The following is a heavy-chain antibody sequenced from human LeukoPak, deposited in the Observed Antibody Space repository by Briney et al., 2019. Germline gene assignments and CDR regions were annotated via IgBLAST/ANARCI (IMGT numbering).Heavy chain of an antibody. CDR1: GFTFNHYG. D-gene: IGHD4-11*01. V-gene: IGHV3-33*01. Sequence: PGGSLRLSCAATGFTFNHYGMHWVRQAPGKGLEWVAVIWSDGTNRYYTGSVKGRFTISRVDSRNTVCLQMNTLRPEDTGMYYCARDAQRGFDYSNSLQYWGQGTPVTVST. J-gene: IGHJ4*02. CDR2: IWSDGTNR. CDR3: ARDAQRGFDYSNSLQY.